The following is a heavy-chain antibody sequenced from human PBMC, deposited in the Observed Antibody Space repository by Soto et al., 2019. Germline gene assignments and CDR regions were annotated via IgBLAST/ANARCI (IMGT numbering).Heavy chain of an antibody. CDR3: ARDTRAAGTIYYYGMDV. Sequence: EVQLVESGGDLVQPGGSLRLSCAASGFTFSSYSMNWVRQAPGKGLEWVSSISSSSSYIYYADSVKGRFTISRDNAKNSLYLQMNSLSAEDTAVYYCARDTRAAGTIYYYGMDVWGQGTTVTVSS. CDR1: GFTFSSYS. CDR2: ISSSSSYI. J-gene: IGHJ6*02. D-gene: IGHD6-13*01. V-gene: IGHV3-21*01.